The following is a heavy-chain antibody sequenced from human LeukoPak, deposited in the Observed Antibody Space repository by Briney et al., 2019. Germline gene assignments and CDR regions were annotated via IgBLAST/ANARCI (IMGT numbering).Heavy chain of an antibody. CDR1: GGSISSSSYY. J-gene: IGHJ4*02. CDR2: ISTSGDT. V-gene: IGHV4-61*05. Sequence: PSETLSLTCTVSGGSISSSSYYWGWIRQPPGKGLEWIGRISTSGDTNYNPSLKSRVTMSVDTSKNQFSLKLSSVTAADTAVYYCASDRGYAAYWGQGTLVTVSS. CDR3: ASDRGYAAY. D-gene: IGHD5-12*01.